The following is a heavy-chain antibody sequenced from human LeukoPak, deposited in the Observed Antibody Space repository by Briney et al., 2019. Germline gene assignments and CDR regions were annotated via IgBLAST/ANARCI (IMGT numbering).Heavy chain of an antibody. V-gene: IGHV5-51*01. CDR2: IYPGDSDT. D-gene: IGHD1-26*01. J-gene: IGHJ4*02. CDR3: ASASGSYRYYFDY. CDR1: GYSFTNYW. Sequence: GESLKISCKGSGYSFTNYWIGWVRQMPGKGLEWMGIIYPGDSDTRYSPSFQGRVTISADKSISTAYLQWSSLKASDTAMYYCASASGSYRYYFDYWGQGTLVTVSS.